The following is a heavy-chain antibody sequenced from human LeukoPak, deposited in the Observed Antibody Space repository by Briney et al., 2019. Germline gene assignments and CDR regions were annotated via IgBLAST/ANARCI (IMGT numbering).Heavy chain of an antibody. CDR1: GTTFSRYW. CDR3: ARSHYYGSSYTHWYFDL. CDR2: IKQDGGEK. Sequence: GGSLRLSCVDSGTTFSRYWMSWVRQAPGKGLEWVANIKQDGGEKYYVDSVKGRFTISRDNAKNSLYLQMNSLRVEDTAVYYCARSHYYGSSYTHWYFDLWGRGTLVTVSS. V-gene: IGHV3-7*03. D-gene: IGHD3-10*01. J-gene: IGHJ2*01.